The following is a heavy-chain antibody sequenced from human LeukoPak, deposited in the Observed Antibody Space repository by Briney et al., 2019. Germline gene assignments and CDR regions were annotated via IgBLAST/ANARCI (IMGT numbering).Heavy chain of an antibody. Sequence: GGSLRLSCAASGFTFSSYAMSWVRQAPGKGLEWVSVISGSGDSTNYADSVNGRFTISRDNSKNMLHLQMSSLRAEDTAVYYCATLSDAIAAAGTRNYWGQGTLVTVSS. CDR1: GFTFSSYA. CDR3: ATLSDAIAAAGTRNY. J-gene: IGHJ4*02. CDR2: ISGSGDST. V-gene: IGHV3-23*01. D-gene: IGHD6-13*01.